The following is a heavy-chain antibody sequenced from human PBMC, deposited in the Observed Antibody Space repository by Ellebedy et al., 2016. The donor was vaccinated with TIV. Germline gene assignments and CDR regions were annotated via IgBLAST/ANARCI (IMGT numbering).Heavy chain of an antibody. CDR2: ISWNSGSI. D-gene: IGHD1-26*01. Sequence: PGESLKISCAASGFTFDDYAMHWVRQAPGKGLEWVSGISWNSGSIGYADSVKGRFTISRDNAKNPLYLQMSSLRAEDTALYYCAKDIGGPLVGATNYFDYWGQGTLVTVSS. CDR1: GFTFDDYA. J-gene: IGHJ4*02. V-gene: IGHV3-9*01. CDR3: AKDIGGPLVGATNYFDY.